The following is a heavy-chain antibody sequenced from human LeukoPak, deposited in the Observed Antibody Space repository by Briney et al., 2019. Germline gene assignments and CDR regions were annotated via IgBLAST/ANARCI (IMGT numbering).Heavy chain of an antibody. CDR3: ARGVTGSGSYFFDY. Sequence: PSETLSLTCAVSGGSISSGGYSWSWIRQPPGKGLEWIGYIYHSGSTYYNPSLKSRVTTSVDRSKNQFFLKLSSVTAADTAVYYCARGVTGSGSYFFDYWGQGTLVTVSS. J-gene: IGHJ4*02. CDR1: GGSISSGGYS. D-gene: IGHD3-10*01. V-gene: IGHV4-30-2*01. CDR2: IYHSGST.